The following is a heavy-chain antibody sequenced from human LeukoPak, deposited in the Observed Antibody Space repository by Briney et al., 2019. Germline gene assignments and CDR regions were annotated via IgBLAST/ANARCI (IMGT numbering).Heavy chain of an antibody. Sequence: GGSLRLSCAASGFTFSNYWMTWVRQAPGKGLEWVANINRDGSERYYVGSVKGRFTISRDDAKSSLYLQMNSLRAEDTAVYYCARRNAMDVWGQGTTVIVFS. CDR1: GFTFSNYW. V-gene: IGHV3-7*03. J-gene: IGHJ6*02. CDR2: INRDGSER. CDR3: ARRNAMDV.